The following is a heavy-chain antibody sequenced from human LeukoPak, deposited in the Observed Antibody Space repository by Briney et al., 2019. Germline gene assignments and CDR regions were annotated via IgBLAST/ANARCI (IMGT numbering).Heavy chain of an antibody. Sequence: PGGSLRLSCTASGFTFSVYSMNWVRQAPGKGLEWASSISSSSSSIYYADSVKGRFTISRDNAKNSLYLQMNSLRAEDTALYYCARALNDYGDYVFDSWGQGTLVTVSS. D-gene: IGHD4-17*01. CDR3: ARALNDYGDYVFDS. CDR2: ISSSSSSI. CDR1: GFTFSVYS. V-gene: IGHV3-21*01. J-gene: IGHJ4*02.